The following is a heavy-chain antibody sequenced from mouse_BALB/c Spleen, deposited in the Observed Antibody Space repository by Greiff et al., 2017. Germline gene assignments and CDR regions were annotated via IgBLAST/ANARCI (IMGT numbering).Heavy chain of an antibody. J-gene: IGHJ4*01. D-gene: IGHD2-4*01. Sequence: EVQRVESGPDLVKPSQSLSLTCTVTGYSITSGYSWHWIRQFPGNKLEWMGYISYDGSNNYNPSLKNRISITRDTSKNQFFLKLNSVTTEDTATYYCAREDDYDNYYAMDYWGQGTSVTVSS. CDR2: ISYDGSN. CDR3: AREDDYDNYYAMDY. CDR1: GYSITSGYS. V-gene: IGHV3-6*02.